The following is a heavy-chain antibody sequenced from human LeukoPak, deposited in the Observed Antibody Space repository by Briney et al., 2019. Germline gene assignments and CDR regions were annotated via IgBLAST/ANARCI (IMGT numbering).Heavy chain of an antibody. V-gene: IGHV4-59*08. CDR3: ARYNSWYTSLRAFDI. J-gene: IGHJ3*02. CDR2: IYYSGST. CDR1: GGSISSYY. D-gene: IGHD6-13*01. Sequence: PSETLSLTCTVSGGSISSYYWSWIRQPPGKGLEWIGYIYYSGSTNYNPSLKSRVTISVDTSKNQFSLKLSSVTAADTAVYYCARYNSWYTSLRAFDIWGQGTMVTVSS.